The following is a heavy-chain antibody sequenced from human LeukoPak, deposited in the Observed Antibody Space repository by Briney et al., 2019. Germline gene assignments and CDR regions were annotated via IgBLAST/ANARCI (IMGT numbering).Heavy chain of an antibody. J-gene: IGHJ4*02. Sequence: PGGSLRLSCAASGFTFSSYEMNWVRQAPGKGLEWVSYISTSGSTIYYADSVKGRFTISRDNAKNSLYLQVNSLRAEDTAVYYCARSRFSQTGYWGQGTLVTVSS. CDR2: ISTSGSTI. V-gene: IGHV3-48*03. CDR1: GFTFSSYE. CDR3: ARSRFSQTGY. D-gene: IGHD3-3*01.